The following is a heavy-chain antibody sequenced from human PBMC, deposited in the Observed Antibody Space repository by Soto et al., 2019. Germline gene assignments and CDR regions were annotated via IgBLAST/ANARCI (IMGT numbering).Heavy chain of an antibody. CDR2: ISRDSIFI. V-gene: IGHV3-21*01. J-gene: IGHJ4*02. CDR3: ARGRDYCEDY. CDR1: GFTFSTYS. D-gene: IGHD3-10*01. Sequence: EVQLVESGGGLVQPGGSLRLSCAASGFTFSTYSMNWVRQAPGKGLEWVSSISRDSIFIYYADSVRGRFTISRDNAKNVLYLQMNSLRDDDTAVYYCARGRDYCEDYWGQGTLVTVSS.